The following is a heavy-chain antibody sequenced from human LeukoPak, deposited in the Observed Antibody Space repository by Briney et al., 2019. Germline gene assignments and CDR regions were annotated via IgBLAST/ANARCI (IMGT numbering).Heavy chain of an antibody. V-gene: IGHV3-21*01. J-gene: IGHJ4*02. CDR2: MSRSSNYI. CDR1: GFTFSSYS. D-gene: IGHD5-12*01. CDR3: ARGPSGYHNT. Sequence: GSLRLSCAASGFTFSSYSMNWVRQAPGTGLEWVSSMSRSSNYIYYADSVKGRFTISRDNSKNTLYLQMNSLRAEDTAVYYCARGPSGYHNTGGQGTLVTVSS.